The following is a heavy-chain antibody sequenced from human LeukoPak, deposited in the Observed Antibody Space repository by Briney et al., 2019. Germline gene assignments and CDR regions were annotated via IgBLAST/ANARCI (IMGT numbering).Heavy chain of an antibody. CDR3: ARERYGNYN. CDR1: GFTFSSFW. V-gene: IGHV3-7*03. J-gene: IGHJ4*02. D-gene: IGHD4-11*01. Sequence: PGGSLRLSCAASGFTFSSFWMIWVRQAPGKGLEWVANIKEDGSVKNYVDSVKGRFTISRDNAENSLFPQMNSLRAEDTAVYYCARERYGNYNWGQGTLVTVSS. CDR2: IKEDGSVK.